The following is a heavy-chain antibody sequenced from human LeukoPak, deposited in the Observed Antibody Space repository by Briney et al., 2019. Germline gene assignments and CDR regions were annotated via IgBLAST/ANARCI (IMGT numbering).Heavy chain of an antibody. V-gene: IGHV3-30*02. Sequence: LGGSLRLSCAASGFTFSSYGMHWVRQAPGKGLEWVAFIRYDGSNKYYADSVKGGFTISRDNSKNTLYLQMNSLRAEDTAVYYCAKVTNRYSSSDYWGQGTLVTVSS. D-gene: IGHD6-19*01. CDR3: AKVTNRYSSSDY. CDR2: IRYDGSNK. CDR1: GFTFSSYG. J-gene: IGHJ4*02.